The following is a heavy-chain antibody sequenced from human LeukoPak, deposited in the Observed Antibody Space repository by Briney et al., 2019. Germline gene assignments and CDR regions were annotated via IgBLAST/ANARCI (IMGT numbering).Heavy chain of an antibody. CDR1: GLTLDDSA. Sequence: GGSVSLSCVASGLTLDDSALHWVRQPPRKGLEWISLISVFGYNTFYAASVKGRFTISRDTSTNSLYLQMSSLRAEDTAFYYCAKGVRSGTYYNCFDPWGQGTLVTVSS. V-gene: IGHV3-43*02. D-gene: IGHD1-26*01. CDR2: ISVFGYNT. CDR3: AKGVRSGTYYNCFDP. J-gene: IGHJ5*02.